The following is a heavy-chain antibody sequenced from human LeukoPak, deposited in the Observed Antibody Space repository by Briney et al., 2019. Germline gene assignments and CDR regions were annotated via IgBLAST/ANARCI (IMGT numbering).Heavy chain of an antibody. CDR2: ISGSGDST. J-gene: IGHJ4*02. V-gene: IGHV3-23*01. CDR1: GFTFSRSA. Sequence: GGSLRLSCAASGFTFSRSAMRWVRQAPGKGLEWVSAISGSGDSTYYADSVKGRFTISRDNSKNTLYLQMNSLRAEDTAIYYCAKDRDIVVVPAATDYYFDYWGQGTLVTVSS. CDR3: AKDRDIVVVPAATDYYFDY. D-gene: IGHD2-2*01.